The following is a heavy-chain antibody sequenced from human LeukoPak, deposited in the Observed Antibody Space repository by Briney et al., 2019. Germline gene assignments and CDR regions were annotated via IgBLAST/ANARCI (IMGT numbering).Heavy chain of an antibody. J-gene: IGHJ4*02. CDR2: ITGDGGTT. D-gene: IGHD3-22*01. CDR1: GFTFRNYA. CDR3: ARIYYDRGGHYYDY. V-gene: IGHV3-64*01. Sequence: GGSLRLSCAASGFTFRNYAMHWVRQAPGEGLECVSAITGDGGTTYYARSVKDRFTISRDNSKNTLYLQMGSLRAEDMAVYYCARIYYDRGGHYYDYWGQGTLVTVSS.